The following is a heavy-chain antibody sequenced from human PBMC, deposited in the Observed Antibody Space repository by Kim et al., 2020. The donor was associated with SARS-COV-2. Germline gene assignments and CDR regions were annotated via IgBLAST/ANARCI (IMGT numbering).Heavy chain of an antibody. CDR3: AGNRVLEWLLSTDYYYYGMDL. D-gene: IGHD3-3*01. V-gene: IGHV1-69*13. J-gene: IGHJ6*02. Sequence: SVKVSCKASGGTFSSYAISWVRQAPGQGLEWMGGIIPIFGTANYAQKFQGRVTITADESTSTAYMELSSLRSEDTAVYYCAGNRVLEWLLSTDYYYYGMDLWGQGTTVTVSS. CDR2: IIPIFGTA. CDR1: GGTFSSYA.